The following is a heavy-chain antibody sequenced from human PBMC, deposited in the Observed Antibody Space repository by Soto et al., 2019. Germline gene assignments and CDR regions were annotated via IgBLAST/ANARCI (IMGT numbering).Heavy chain of an antibody. CDR1: GYSFTSYW. V-gene: IGHV5-51*01. CDR3: ARHYDYAGLYYYGMDV. D-gene: IGHD3-16*01. CDR2: IYPGDSDT. Sequence: GESLKISCKGSGYSFTSYWIGWVRQMPGKGLEWMGIIYPGDSDTRYSPSFQGQVTISADKSISTAYLQWSSLKASDTAMYYCARHYDYAGLYYYGMDVWGQGITVTVSS. J-gene: IGHJ6*02.